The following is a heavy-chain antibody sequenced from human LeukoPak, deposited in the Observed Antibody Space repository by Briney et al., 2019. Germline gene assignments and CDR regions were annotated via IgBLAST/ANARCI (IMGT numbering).Heavy chain of an antibody. V-gene: IGHV4-31*03. CDR3: AKQRLPGTVDY. J-gene: IGHJ4*02. CDR1: GGSINRGGNY. D-gene: IGHD6-25*01. Sequence: SETLSLTCSVSGGSINRGGNYWSWIRQHPGKGLEWIGYIAYSGDTYHNPSLRSRITISADTSQTQFSLKLKYATAADTAVYYCAKQRLPGTVDYWGQGTPVTVSS. CDR2: IAYSGDT.